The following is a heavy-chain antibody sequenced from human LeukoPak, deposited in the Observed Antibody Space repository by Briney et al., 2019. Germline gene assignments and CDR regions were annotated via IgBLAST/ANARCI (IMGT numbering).Heavy chain of an antibody. CDR3: ARGGDGYNAFNWFDP. J-gene: IGHJ5*02. Sequence: ASVKVSCKASGYTFTGYYMHWVRQAPGQGLEWMGWINPNSGGTNYAQKFQGRVTMTRDTSISTAYMELSRLRSDDTAVYYCARGGDGYNAFNWFDPWGQGTLVTASS. CDR2: INPNSGGT. D-gene: IGHD5-24*01. V-gene: IGHV1-2*02. CDR1: GYTFTGYY.